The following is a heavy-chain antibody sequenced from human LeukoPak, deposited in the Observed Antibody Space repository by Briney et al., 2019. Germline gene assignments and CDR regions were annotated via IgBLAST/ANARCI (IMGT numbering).Heavy chain of an antibody. CDR3: ARRSGGYYDSSGYYYYY. Sequence: SETLSLTCAVYGGSFSGYYWSWVRQPPGQGLEWIGEINHSGSTNYNPSLKSRVTISVDTSKNQLALKLSPVTAADTAVYYCARRSGGYYDSSGYYYYYWGQGTLVTVSS. CDR2: INHSGST. D-gene: IGHD3-22*01. CDR1: GGSFSGYY. J-gene: IGHJ4*02. V-gene: IGHV4-34*01.